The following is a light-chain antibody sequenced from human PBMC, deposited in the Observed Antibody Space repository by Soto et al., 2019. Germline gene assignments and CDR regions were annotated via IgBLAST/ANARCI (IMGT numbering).Light chain of an antibody. J-gene: IGKJ3*01. V-gene: IGKV1-39*01. CDR2: AAS. Sequence: DIQMTQSPSSLSASVGDRVTITCRASQSVSIYLNWYQQKPGKAPKLLIYAASNLQSGVPSRFRGTGSATDFTLTISSLQTEDCATYYCQQSFSTVFTFGPGTQVEIK. CDR3: QQSFSTVFT. CDR1: QSVSIY.